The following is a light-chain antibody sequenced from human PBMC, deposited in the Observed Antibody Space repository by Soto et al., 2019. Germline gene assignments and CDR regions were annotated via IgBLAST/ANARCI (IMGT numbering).Light chain of an antibody. V-gene: IGKV3-20*01. J-gene: IGKJ5*01. Sequence: EIVLTQSPGALSLSPGERATLSCRASQSVSNNYLAWYQQKPGQAPRLLIYGASNRATGIPDRFSGSGSATDFTLTISRLEPEDFALYYCQQYGGSPITFGQGTRLEIK. CDR1: QSVSNNY. CDR2: GAS. CDR3: QQYGGSPIT.